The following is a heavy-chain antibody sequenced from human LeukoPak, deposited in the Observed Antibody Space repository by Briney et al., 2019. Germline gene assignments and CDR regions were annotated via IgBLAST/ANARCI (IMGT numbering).Heavy chain of an antibody. CDR3: ARDALAMSSYFDY. CDR2: INSSGGGT. D-gene: IGHD3-10*01. J-gene: IGHJ4*02. V-gene: IGHV1-46*01. Sequence: ASVKVSCKASGYSFTGYYIHWVRQAPGQGLEWLGTINSSGGGTTYAQKFQGRLTMTRDTSTRTVYMELTSLTSEDTGVYYCARDALAMSSYFDYWGREPWSPSPQ. CDR1: GYSFTGYY.